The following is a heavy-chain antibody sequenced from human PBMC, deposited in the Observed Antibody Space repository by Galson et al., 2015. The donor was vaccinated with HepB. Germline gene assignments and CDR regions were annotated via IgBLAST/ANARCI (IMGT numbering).Heavy chain of an antibody. CDR2: INAGNGNT. CDR3: ARGGVYYYGSGSYSPYDY. V-gene: IGHV1-3*01. CDR1: GYTFTGYY. D-gene: IGHD3-10*01. Sequence: SVKVSCKASGYTFTGYYMHWVRQAPGQRLEWMGWINAGNGNTKYSQKFQGRVTITRDTSASTAYMELSSLRSEDTAVYYCARGGVYYYGSGSYSPYDYWGQGALVTVSS. J-gene: IGHJ4*02.